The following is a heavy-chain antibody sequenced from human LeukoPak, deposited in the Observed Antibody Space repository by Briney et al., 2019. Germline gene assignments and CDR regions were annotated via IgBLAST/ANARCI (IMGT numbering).Heavy chain of an antibody. Sequence: SETLSLTCTVAGYSLSDDYYWGWIRQPPGQRLEGIGTIHHIGSTYYNPSLKSRVTISVDTSKNQFSLRLNSVTAADTAIYYCARFVGSDYSDYWGQGTLVTVSP. CDR1: GYSLSDDYY. V-gene: IGHV4-38-2*02. CDR3: ARFVGSDYSDY. CDR2: IHHIGST. D-gene: IGHD4-11*01. J-gene: IGHJ4*02.